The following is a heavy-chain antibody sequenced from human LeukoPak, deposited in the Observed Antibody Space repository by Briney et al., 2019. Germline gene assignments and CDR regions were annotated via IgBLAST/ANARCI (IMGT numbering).Heavy chain of an antibody. CDR1: GGSFSGYY. CDR2: INHSGST. CDR3: ARHYGP. Sequence: SETMSLTCAVYGGSFSGYYWSWIRQPPGKGLEWIGEINHSGSTNYNPSLRSRVTISVDTSKNQFSLKLNSVTAADTAVYYCARHYGPWGQGTLVTVSS. J-gene: IGHJ5*02. V-gene: IGHV4-34*01. D-gene: IGHD3-16*01.